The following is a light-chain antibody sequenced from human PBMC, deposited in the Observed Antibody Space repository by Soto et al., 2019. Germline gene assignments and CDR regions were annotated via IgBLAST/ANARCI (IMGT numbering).Light chain of an antibody. J-gene: IGKJ4*01. Sequence: EIVLTQSPGTLSLSPGERATLSCRASQSVSSSYLAWYQQKPGQAPKVLIYRASSRATGIPDRFSGSGSGTDFTLTISRLEPEDFATYYCQQANSFPLTFGGGTKVDIK. V-gene: IGKV3-20*01. CDR3: QQANSFPLT. CDR2: RAS. CDR1: QSVSSSY.